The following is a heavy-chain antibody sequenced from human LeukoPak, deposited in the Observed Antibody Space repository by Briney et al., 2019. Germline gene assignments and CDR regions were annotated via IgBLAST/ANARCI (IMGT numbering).Heavy chain of an antibody. CDR2: IWYDGSKR. J-gene: IGHJ5*02. CDR3: ARASTVRGVGRFDP. Sequence: GGSLRLSCAASGFTFSTYGMRWVRQAPGKGLEWVAVIWYDGSKRYYADYVKGRFTISRDNSNNTMYLEMNSLRDEDTAVYYCARASTVRGVGRFDPWGQGTLVTVSS. V-gene: IGHV3-33*01. CDR1: GFTFSTYG. D-gene: IGHD3-10*01.